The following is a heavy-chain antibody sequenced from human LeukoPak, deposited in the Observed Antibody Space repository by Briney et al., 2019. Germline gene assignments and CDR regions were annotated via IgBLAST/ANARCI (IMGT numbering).Heavy chain of an antibody. D-gene: IGHD3-10*01. CDR2: IYYSGST. J-gene: IGHJ4*02. CDR1: GGSISSYY. Sequence: SETLSLTCTVSGGSISSYYWSWIRQPPGKGLVWIGYIYYSGSTNYNPSLKSRVTISVDTSKNQFSLKLSSVTAADTAVYYCARQTLLWFGELLSPPDYWGQGTLVTVSS. V-gene: IGHV4-59*08. CDR3: ARQTLLWFGELLSPPDY.